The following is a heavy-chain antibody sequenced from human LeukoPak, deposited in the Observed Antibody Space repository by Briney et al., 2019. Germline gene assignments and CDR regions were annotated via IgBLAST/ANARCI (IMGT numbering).Heavy chain of an antibody. CDR2: INPNSGGT. V-gene: IGHV1-2*02. CDR3: ARDWPPTTMVRGAFYY. CDR1: GYTFTGYY. D-gene: IGHD3-10*01. Sequence: ASVKVSCKASGYTFTGYYMHWVRQAPGQGLEWMGWINPNSGGTNYAQKFQGRVTMTRDTSISTAYMELSRLRTDDTAVYYCARDWPPTTMVRGAFYYWGQGTLVTVS. J-gene: IGHJ4*02.